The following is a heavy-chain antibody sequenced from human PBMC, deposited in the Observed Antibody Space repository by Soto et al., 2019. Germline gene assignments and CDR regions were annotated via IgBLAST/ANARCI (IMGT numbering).Heavy chain of an antibody. CDR2: IFYSGST. D-gene: IGHD2-15*01. V-gene: IGHV4-31*03. J-gene: IGHJ4*02. CDR3: ARGGSGDIVVVAAIDY. Sequence: QVQLQESGPGLVKPSQTLSLTCTVSGGSISSGNYYWSWIRQHPGKGLEWIGYIFYSGSTYYNPSLQSRVTISVDTSKNQFSLKLRSVTAADTAVYYCARGGSGDIVVVAAIDYWGQGTLVTVSS. CDR1: GGSISSGNYY.